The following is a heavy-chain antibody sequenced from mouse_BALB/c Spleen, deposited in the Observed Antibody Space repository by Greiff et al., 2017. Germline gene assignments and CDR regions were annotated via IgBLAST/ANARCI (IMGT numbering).Heavy chain of an antibody. CDR1: GFTFSNYW. CDR3: SRGLRQGFDY. D-gene: IGHD2-4*01. Sequence: GQRVESGGGLVQPGGSMKLSCVASGFTFSNYWMNWVRQSPEKGLEWVAEIRLKSNNYATHYAESVKGRFTISRDDSKSSVYLQMNNLRAEDTGIYYCSRGLRQGFDYWGQGTTLTVSS. J-gene: IGHJ2*01. V-gene: IGHV6-6*02. CDR2: IRLKSNNYAT.